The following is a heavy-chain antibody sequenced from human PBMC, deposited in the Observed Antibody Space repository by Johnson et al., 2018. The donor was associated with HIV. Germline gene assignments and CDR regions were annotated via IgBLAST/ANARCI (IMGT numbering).Heavy chain of an antibody. CDR2: ISWNSGSI. D-gene: IGHD3-22*01. CDR1: GFTVSSNY. V-gene: IGHV3-9*01. CDR3: ARGSRYTYDNDDAYLLHAFDI. J-gene: IGHJ3*02. Sequence: VQLVESGGGLVKPGGSLRLSCAASGFTVSSNYMHWVRQAPGKGLEWVSGISWNSGSIGYAAYVKGRFTISRDNAKNTLYLQMNSLRVEDTAVYYCARGSRYTYDNDDAYLLHAFDIWGQGTTVTVSS.